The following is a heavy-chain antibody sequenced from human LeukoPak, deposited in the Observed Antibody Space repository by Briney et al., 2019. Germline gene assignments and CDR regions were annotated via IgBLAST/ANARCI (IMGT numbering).Heavy chain of an antibody. J-gene: IGHJ4*02. V-gene: IGHV3-23*01. D-gene: IGHD3-10*01. CDR2: ISGSGGGT. CDR1: GFSFSSYA. CDR3: AKDGSGYYFDY. Sequence: GGSLRLSCAASGFSFSSYAMSWVRQAPGKGLEWVSAISGSGGGTYYADSVKGRFTISRDNSKNTLYLQMNSLRAEDTAVYYCAKDGSGYYFDYWGQGTLVTVSS.